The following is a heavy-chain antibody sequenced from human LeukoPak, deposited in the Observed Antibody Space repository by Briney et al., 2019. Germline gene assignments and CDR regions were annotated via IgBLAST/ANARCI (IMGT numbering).Heavy chain of an antibody. J-gene: IGHJ3*02. CDR1: GYTFTDYY. Sequence: ASVKVSCKASGYTFTDYYMHWVRQAPGQGLEWMGWMNPNSGGTNYAQKFQGRVTMTRDTSISTAYMELSRLRSDDTAVYYCARPYYDSSAYYHGAFDIWGKGTMVTVSS. V-gene: IGHV1-2*02. D-gene: IGHD3-22*01. CDR2: MNPNSGGT. CDR3: ARPYYDSSAYYHGAFDI.